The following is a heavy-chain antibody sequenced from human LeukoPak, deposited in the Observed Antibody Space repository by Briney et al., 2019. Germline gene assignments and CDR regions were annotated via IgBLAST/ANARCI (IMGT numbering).Heavy chain of an antibody. V-gene: IGHV3-23*01. J-gene: IGHJ4*02. CDR3: AKATGYLL. CDR1: GFTFSSFT. D-gene: IGHD1-14*01. Sequence: GGSLRLSCAASGFTFSSFTMSWFRQAPGKGLEWVSTISNSDDSTYYADSVKGRFTISRDNSENTLFLRMNSLRAEDTAVYYCAKATGYLLWGQGTLVIVSS. CDR2: ISNSDDST.